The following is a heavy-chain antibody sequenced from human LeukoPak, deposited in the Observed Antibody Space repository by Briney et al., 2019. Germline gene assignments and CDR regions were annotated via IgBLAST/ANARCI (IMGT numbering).Heavy chain of an antibody. Sequence: ASVKVSCKASGYTFTGYYMHWVRQAPGQGLEWMGWINPNSGGTNYAQKFQGRVTMTRDTSISTAYMELSRLRSDDTAVYYCARDPSRNDYGDYVSWFDPWGQGTLVTVSS. CDR2: INPNSGGT. CDR1: GYTFTGYY. J-gene: IGHJ5*02. D-gene: IGHD4-17*01. V-gene: IGHV1-2*02. CDR3: ARDPSRNDYGDYVSWFDP.